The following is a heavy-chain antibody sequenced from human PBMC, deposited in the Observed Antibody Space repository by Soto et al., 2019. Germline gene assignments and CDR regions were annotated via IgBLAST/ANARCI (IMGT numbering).Heavy chain of an antibody. V-gene: IGHV3-30*18. CDR3: AKDPQWLVSSGNYYYGMDV. D-gene: IGHD6-19*01. CDR1: AFTFSSYG. CDR2: ISYDGSNK. Sequence: GGSLRLSCTGSAFTFSSYGMHWVRQAPGKGLEWVAVISYDGSNKYYADSVRGRFTISRDNSNNTLYLQMISLRVEDTAVYYCAKDPQWLVSSGNYYYGMDVWGQGTTVTVSS. J-gene: IGHJ6*02.